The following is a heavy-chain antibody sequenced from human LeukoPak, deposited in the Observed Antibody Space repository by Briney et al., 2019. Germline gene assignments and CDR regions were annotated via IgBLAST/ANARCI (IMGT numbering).Heavy chain of an antibody. CDR2: ISGSSRHK. CDR1: GFTFSSYT. Sequence: PGGSLRLSCAASGFTFSSYTMNWVRQAPGEGLEWVSSISGSSRHKYYADSVKGRFTISRDNAKNSLYLQMNSLRAEDTAVYYCARTANFAAGYYIDYWGQGTLVTVSS. D-gene: IGHD6-13*01. V-gene: IGHV3-21*01. J-gene: IGHJ4*02. CDR3: ARTANFAAGYYIDY.